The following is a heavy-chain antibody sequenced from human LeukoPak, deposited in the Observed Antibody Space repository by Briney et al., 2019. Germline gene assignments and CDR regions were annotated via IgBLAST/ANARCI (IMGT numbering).Heavy chain of an antibody. D-gene: IGHD4-17*01. V-gene: IGHV4-39*01. CDR3: ARAGGYYGDYSDAFDI. Sequence: SETLSLTCTVSGGSNSSSNYDWGWIRQPPGKGLEWIRSICYSGSTYYNSSLKSRVTISVDTSKNQFSLKLSSVTAADTAVYYCARAGGYYGDYSDAFDIWGQGTMVTVSS. CDR2: ICYSGST. CDR1: GGSNSSSNYD. J-gene: IGHJ3*02.